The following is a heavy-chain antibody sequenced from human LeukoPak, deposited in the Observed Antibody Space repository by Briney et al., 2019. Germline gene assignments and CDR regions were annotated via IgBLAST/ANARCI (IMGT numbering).Heavy chain of an antibody. CDR1: GFTFSSYA. V-gene: IGHV3-30-3*01. CDR3: ARVRIGIAAAEDY. J-gene: IGHJ4*02. Sequence: GGSLRLSCAASGFTFSSYAMHWVRQAPGKGLEWVAVISYDGSNKYYADSVKGRFTISRDNSKNTLYLQMNSLRAEDTAVYYCARVRIGIAAAEDYWGQGTLVTVSS. D-gene: IGHD6-13*01. CDR2: ISYDGSNK.